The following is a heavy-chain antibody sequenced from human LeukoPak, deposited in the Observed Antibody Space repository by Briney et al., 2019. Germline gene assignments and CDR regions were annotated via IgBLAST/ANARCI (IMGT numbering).Heavy chain of an antibody. V-gene: IGHV3-30-3*01. CDR2: ISYDGSNK. J-gene: IGHJ4*02. D-gene: IGHD3-22*01. CDR1: GFTFSSYA. Sequence: GGSLRLSCAASGFTFSSYAMHWVRQAPGKGLEWVAVISYDGSNKYYADSVKGRFTISRDNSKNTLYLQMNNLRAEDTAVYYCARDRRADTYYYDSSGSKLFDYWGQGTLVTVSS. CDR3: ARDRRADTYYYDSSGSKLFDY.